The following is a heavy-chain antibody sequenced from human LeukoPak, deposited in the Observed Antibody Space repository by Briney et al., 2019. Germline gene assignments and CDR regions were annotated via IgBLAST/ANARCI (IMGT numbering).Heavy chain of an antibody. V-gene: IGHV4-39*07. Sequence: SETLSLTCTVSGGSISSSSYYWGWVRQPPGKGLEWIGSIYSGGSTYYIPSLKSRLTISLDTSKSQFSLKLSSVTAADTAVYYCARDGGNFDIDYWGQGTLVTVSS. CDR1: GGSISSSSYY. CDR2: IYSGGST. D-gene: IGHD4-23*01. J-gene: IGHJ4*02. CDR3: ARDGGNFDIDY.